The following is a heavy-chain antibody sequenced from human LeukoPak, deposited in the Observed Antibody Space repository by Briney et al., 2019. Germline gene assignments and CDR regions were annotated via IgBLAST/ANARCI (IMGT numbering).Heavy chain of an antibody. D-gene: IGHD1-7*01. CDR2: ISYDGSNK. CDR3: AKDREGTTFDN. Sequence: GRSLRLSCAASGFTFSNYDMHWVRQAPGKGLEWVAVISYDGSNKYYADSVKCRFTISRDNSKNTVYLQMNSLRAEDTAVYYCAKDREGTTFDNWGQGTLVTVSS. CDR1: GFTFSNYD. J-gene: IGHJ4*02. V-gene: IGHV3-30*18.